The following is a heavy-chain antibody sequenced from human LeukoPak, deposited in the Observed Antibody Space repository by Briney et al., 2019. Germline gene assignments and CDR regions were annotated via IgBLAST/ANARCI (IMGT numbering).Heavy chain of an antibody. D-gene: IGHD6-19*01. CDR3: ARVIGYSSGYPSGYWFDP. Sequence: ASVKVSCKAPGGTFSSYAISWVRQAPGQGLEWMGGIIPIFGTANYAQKFQGRVTITADESTSTAYMELSSLRSEDTAVYYCARVIGYSSGYPSGYWFDPWGQGTLVTVSS. J-gene: IGHJ5*02. V-gene: IGHV1-69*13. CDR1: GGTFSSYA. CDR2: IIPIFGTA.